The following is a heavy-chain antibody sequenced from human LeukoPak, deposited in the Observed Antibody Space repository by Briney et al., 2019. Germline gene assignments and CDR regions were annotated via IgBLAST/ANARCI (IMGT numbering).Heavy chain of an antibody. CDR1: GGSTSLYY. V-gene: IGHV4-59*01. D-gene: IGHD3-16*01. Sequence: PSSSLALNGTVTGGSTSLYYWCWIGKPPVKCLLCIGYIYYSGSTNYNPSLKSRVTISVDTSKNQFSLKLSSVTAADTAVYYCARDISLSGPYYYMDVWGKGTTVTVSS. CDR3: ARDISLSGPYYYMDV. CDR2: IYYSGST. J-gene: IGHJ6*03.